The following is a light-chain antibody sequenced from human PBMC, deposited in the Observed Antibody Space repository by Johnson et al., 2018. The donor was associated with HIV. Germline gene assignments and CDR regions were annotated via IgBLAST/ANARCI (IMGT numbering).Light chain of an antibody. CDR3: GTWGGV. V-gene: IGLV1-51*01. CDR2: DNN. Sequence: QSALTQPPSVSAAPGQKVTISCSGSSYNIGNSYVSWYQQLPGTAPKLLIYDNNKRPSGIPDRFSGSKSGTSATLGITGLQTGDEADYYCGTWGGVFGTGTKVTVL. J-gene: IGLJ1*01. CDR1: SYNIGNSY.